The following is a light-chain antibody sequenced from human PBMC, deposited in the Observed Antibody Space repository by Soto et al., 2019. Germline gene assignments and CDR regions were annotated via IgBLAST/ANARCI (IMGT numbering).Light chain of an antibody. J-gene: IGKJ1*01. V-gene: IGKV1-39*01. Sequence: DIQMTQSPSSLSASVGDRVTITCRASQNISNYLNWYQQKPGKAPKLLIYAASSLQSGVPSRFSGSGSGTDFTLTISSLQPEDFATYYCQQSYSTPPTFGQGTKVEIK. CDR3: QQSYSTPPT. CDR1: QNISNY. CDR2: AAS.